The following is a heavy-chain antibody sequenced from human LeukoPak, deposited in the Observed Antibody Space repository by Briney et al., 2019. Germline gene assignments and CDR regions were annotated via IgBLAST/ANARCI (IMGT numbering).Heavy chain of an antibody. CDR2: INHSGST. CDR3: ARGRGSRIAVAFWVY. Sequence: SETLSLTCAVYGGSLSGYYWSWIRQPPGKGLEWIGEINHSGSTNYNPSLKSRVTISVDTSKNQFSLKLSSVTAADTAVYYCARGRGSRIAVAFWVYWGQGTLVTVSS. J-gene: IGHJ4*02. D-gene: IGHD6-19*01. V-gene: IGHV4-34*01. CDR1: GGSLSGYY.